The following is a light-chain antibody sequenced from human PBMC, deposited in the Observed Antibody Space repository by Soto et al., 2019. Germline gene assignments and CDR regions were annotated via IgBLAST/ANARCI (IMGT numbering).Light chain of an antibody. CDR2: LEGSGSY. CDR3: ETWDFNTRV. J-gene: IGLJ3*02. V-gene: IGLV4-60*02. CDR1: SGHSSYI. Sequence: QPVLTQSSSASASLGSSVKHTCTLSSGHSSYIIAWHQQQPGKAPRYLMKLEGSGSYNKGSEVPDRFSGSSSGADRYLTIANLQFEDEADYYCETWDFNTRVFGGGTKLTVL.